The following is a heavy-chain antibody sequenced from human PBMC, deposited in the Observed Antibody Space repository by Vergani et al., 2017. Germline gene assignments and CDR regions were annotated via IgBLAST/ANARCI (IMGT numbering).Heavy chain of an antibody. V-gene: IGHV3-23*01. J-gene: IGHJ4*02. D-gene: IGHD6-19*01. CDR3: ASIGYSSGWYSDY. CDR1: GFTFSSYA. CDR2: ISGSGGST. Sequence: EVQLLESGGGLVQPGGSLRLSCAASGFTFSSYAMSWVRQAPGKGLEWVSAISGSGGSTSYAQKFQGRVTMTRDTSTSTVYMELSSLRSEDTAVYYCASIGYSSGWYSDYWGQGTLVTVSS.